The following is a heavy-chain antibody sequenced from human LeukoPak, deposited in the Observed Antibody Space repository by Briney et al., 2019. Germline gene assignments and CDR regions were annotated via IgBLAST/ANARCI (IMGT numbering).Heavy chain of an antibody. D-gene: IGHD3-9*01. Sequence: GASVKVSCKASGYTFTSYGISWVRQAPGRGLEWMGWISAYNDNTNYAQKLQGRVTMTTDTSTSTAYTELRSLRSDDTAVYYCARVHYDILTGYSYFDYWGQGTLVTVSS. CDR3: ARVHYDILTGYSYFDY. CDR1: GYTFTSYG. CDR2: ISAYNDNT. J-gene: IGHJ4*02. V-gene: IGHV1-18*01.